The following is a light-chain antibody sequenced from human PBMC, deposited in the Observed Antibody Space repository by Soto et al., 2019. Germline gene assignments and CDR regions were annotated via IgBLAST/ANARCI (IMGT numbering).Light chain of an antibody. CDR2: GNH. CDR3: AASDDNLDGWV. J-gene: IGLJ3*02. V-gene: IGLV1-44*01. Sequence: QSVLTQPPSASGTPGQTVTISCSGSTSNIGSNGVAWYQQLPGTAPKLLISGNHRRPSGVPDRFSGSKSGTSASLAISGLQSDDEADYICAASDDNLDGWVFGGGTKVTVL. CDR1: TSNIGSNG.